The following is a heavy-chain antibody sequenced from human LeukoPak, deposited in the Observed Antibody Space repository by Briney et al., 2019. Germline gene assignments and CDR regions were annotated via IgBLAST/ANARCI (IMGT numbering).Heavy chain of an antibody. Sequence: SETLSLTCTVSGGSISSYYWSWIRQPAGKGLEWIGRIYTSGSTNYNPSLKSRVTMSVDTSKNQFSLKLSSVTAADTAVYYCARGDIVVVPAATLKNYYYYYMDVWGKGTTVTVSS. D-gene: IGHD2-2*01. V-gene: IGHV4-4*07. J-gene: IGHJ6*03. CDR2: IYTSGST. CDR1: GGSISSYY. CDR3: ARGDIVVVPAATLKNYYYYYMDV.